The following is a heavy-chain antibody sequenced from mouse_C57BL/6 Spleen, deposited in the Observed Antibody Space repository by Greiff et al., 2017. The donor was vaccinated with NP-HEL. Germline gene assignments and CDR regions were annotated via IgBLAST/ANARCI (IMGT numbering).Heavy chain of an antibody. CDR2: IDPSDSYT. V-gene: IGHV1-69*01. J-gene: IGHJ3*01. CDR1: GYTFTSYW. D-gene: IGHD1-1*01. Sequence: VQLQQPGAELVMPGASVKLSCKASGYTFTSYWMHWVKQRPGQGLEWIGEIDPSDSYTNYNQKFKGKSTLTVDKSSSTAHMQLSSLTSEDSAVYYCARSYGSSSAWFAYWGQGTLVTVSA. CDR3: ARSYGSSSAWFAY.